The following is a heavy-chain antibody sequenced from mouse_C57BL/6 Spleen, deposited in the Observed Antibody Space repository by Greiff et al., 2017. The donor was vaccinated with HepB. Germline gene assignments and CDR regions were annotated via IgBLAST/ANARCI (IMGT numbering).Heavy chain of an antibody. Sequence: EVQLQESGPELVKPGASVKIPCKASGYTFTDYNMDWVKQSHGKSLEWIGDINPNNGGTIYNQKFKGKATLTVDKSSSTAYMELRSLTSEDTAVYYWARGEFITTAPYAMDYWGQGTSVTVSS. V-gene: IGHV1-18*01. CDR3: ARGEFITTAPYAMDY. CDR2: INPNNGGT. CDR1: GYTFTDYN. D-gene: IGHD1-1*01. J-gene: IGHJ4*01.